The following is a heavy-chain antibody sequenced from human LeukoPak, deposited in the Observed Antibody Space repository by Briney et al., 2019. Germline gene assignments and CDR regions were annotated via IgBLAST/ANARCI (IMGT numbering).Heavy chain of an antibody. V-gene: IGHV3-30-3*01. CDR3: AGGGDYYDSSGYYSGYYGMDV. CDR2: ISYDGSNK. CDR1: GFTFSSYA. J-gene: IGHJ6*02. Sequence: GGSLRLSCAASGFTFSSYAMHWVRQAPGKGLEWVAVISYDGSNKYYADSVKGRFTISRDNSKNTLYPQMNSLRAEDTAVYYCAGGGDYYDSSGYYSGYYGMDVWGQGTTVTVSS. D-gene: IGHD3-22*01.